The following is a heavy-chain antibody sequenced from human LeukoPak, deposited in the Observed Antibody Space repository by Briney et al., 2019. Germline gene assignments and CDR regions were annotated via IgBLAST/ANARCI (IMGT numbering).Heavy chain of an antibody. CDR1: GYTFTKYG. CDR3: ARTSIDSGDYGLLDY. D-gene: IGHD4-17*01. CDR2: ISAYNGHT. Sequence: GASVKVSCKASGYTFTKYGITWVRQAPGQGPEWVGWISAYNGHTESAQKFQGRVTMTTDTSTNPAYMELRSLRADDTAVYYCARTSIDSGDYGLLDYWGQASLVTVSS. J-gene: IGHJ4*02. V-gene: IGHV1-18*01.